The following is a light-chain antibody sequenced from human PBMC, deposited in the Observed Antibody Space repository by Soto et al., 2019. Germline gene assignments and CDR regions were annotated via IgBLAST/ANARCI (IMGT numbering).Light chain of an antibody. CDR2: EVS. Sequence: QSAPTQPPSPAGAPGQSVTISCTGTNSDVGGYNYVPWYQQHPGKAPKLIIYEVSKRPSGVPDRFSGSKSGNTASLTVSGLQAEDEADYYCSSYAGSNNPYVFVTGTKVTVL. CDR1: NSDVGGYNY. CDR3: SSYAGSNNPYV. V-gene: IGLV2-8*01. J-gene: IGLJ1*01.